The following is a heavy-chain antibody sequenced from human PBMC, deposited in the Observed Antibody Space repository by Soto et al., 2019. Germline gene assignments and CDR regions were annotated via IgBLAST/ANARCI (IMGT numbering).Heavy chain of an antibody. CDR3: ARDDYDFWSGYYLRFDY. D-gene: IGHD3-3*01. CDR2: ISSSGSTI. CDR1: GFTFSSYE. J-gene: IGHJ4*02. Sequence: PGGSLRLSCAASGFTFSSYEMNWVRQAPGKGLEWVSYISSSGSTIYYADSVKGRFTISRDNAKNSLYLQMNSLRAEDTAVYYCARDDYDFWSGYYLRFDYCGQGTLLTVSS. V-gene: IGHV3-48*03.